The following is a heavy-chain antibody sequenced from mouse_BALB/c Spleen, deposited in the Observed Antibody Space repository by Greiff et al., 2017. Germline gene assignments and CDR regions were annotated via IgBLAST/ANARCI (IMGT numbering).Heavy chain of an antibody. CDR3: ASGYYFDY. V-gene: IGHV5-9-1*01. J-gene: IGHJ2*01. CDR1: GFTFSSYA. Sequence: EVMLVESGGGLVKPGGSLKLSCAASGFTFSSYAMSWVRQTPEKRLEWVATISSGGSYTYYPDSVKGRFTISRDNAKNTLYLQMSSLRSEDTAMYYCASGYYFDYWGQGTTLTVSS. CDR2: ISSGGSYT.